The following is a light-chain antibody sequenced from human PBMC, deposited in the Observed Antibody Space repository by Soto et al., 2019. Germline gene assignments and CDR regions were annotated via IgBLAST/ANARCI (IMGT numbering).Light chain of an antibody. CDR3: LQDHNSPLT. CDR2: AAS. V-gene: IGKV1-39*01. Sequence: DIQMTQSPSSLSASVGDRVTITCRASQSISSYLNWYQQKPGKAPKLLIYAASNLQSGVPSRFSGSGSGTDFILTISSLQPEDFAVYYCLQDHNSPLTFGQGTRVEIK. CDR1: QSISSY. J-gene: IGKJ1*01.